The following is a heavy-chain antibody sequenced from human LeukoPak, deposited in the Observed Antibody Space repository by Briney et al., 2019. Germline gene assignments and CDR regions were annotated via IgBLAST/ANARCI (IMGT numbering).Heavy chain of an antibody. CDR3: AREFGHCYGDNCFYFFDT. CDR1: GYTLTNYN. J-gene: IGHJ4*02. CDR2: INTYKGDT. D-gene: IGHD4-23*01. V-gene: IGHV1-18*01. Sequence: ASVKVSCKASGYTLTNYNISWVRQAPGQGREWMGWINTYKGDTLYAQKRQGRVNMTADTSTNTAYMELRSLRFDDTAVYYCAREFGHCYGDNCFYFFDTWGQGFRVTVSS.